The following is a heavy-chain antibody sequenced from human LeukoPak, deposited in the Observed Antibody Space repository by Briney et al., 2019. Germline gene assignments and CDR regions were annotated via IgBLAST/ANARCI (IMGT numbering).Heavy chain of an antibody. Sequence: GGSLRLSCAASGFTFSSYEMNWVRQAPGKGLEWVSYISSSGSTIYYADSVKGRFTISRDNAKNSLYLQMNSLRAEDTAVYYCARDGAGRDIVVVPAAMRGGYYYYGMDVWGKGTTVTVSS. V-gene: IGHV3-48*03. CDR1: GFTFSSYE. D-gene: IGHD2-2*01. CDR3: ARDGAGRDIVVVPAAMRGGYYYYGMDV. J-gene: IGHJ6*04. CDR2: ISSSGSTI.